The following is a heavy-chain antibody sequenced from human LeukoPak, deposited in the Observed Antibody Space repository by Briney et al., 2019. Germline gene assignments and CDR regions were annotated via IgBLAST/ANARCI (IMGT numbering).Heavy chain of an antibody. CDR3: ARDGYSAHDGL. J-gene: IGHJ4*02. CDR1: GGSISGYY. Sequence: YPSETLSLTCTVSGGSISGYYWSWIRQPAGKGLEWIGRISTLGNTNYNPSLQSRVTMSLDTSKNQFSLKLSSVTAADTAVYYCARDGYSAHDGLWGQGTLVTVSS. V-gene: IGHV4-4*07. CDR2: ISTLGNT. D-gene: IGHD5-12*01.